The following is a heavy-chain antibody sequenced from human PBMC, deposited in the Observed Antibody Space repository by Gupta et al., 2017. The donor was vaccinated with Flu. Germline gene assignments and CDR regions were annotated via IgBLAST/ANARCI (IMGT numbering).Heavy chain of an antibody. CDR2: IIPIFGTA. CDR1: GGTFSSYA. J-gene: IGHJ2*01. CDR3: ARTIVVVTALWYFDL. V-gene: IGHV1-69*01. D-gene: IGHD2-21*02. Sequence: QVQLVQSGAEVKKPGSSVKVSCKASGGTFSSYAIRWVRQAPGQGLEWMGGIIPIFGTANHAQKFQGRGTITADESTSTAYMELSSLRSEDTAVYYCARTIVVVTALWYFDLWGRGTLVTVSS.